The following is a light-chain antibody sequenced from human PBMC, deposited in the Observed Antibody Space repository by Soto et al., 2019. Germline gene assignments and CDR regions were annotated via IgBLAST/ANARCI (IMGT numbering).Light chain of an antibody. Sequence: DIQMTQSPSSLSASVGDRVTIACQANQDIGNYLNWYQQKPGKAPRLLIYDASNLEIGVPSRFSGSGSGTDFTFTISNLQPEDIATYYCQQANSFPPTFGQGTKLEIK. V-gene: IGKV1-33*01. J-gene: IGKJ2*01. CDR1: QDIGNY. CDR3: QQANSFPPT. CDR2: DAS.